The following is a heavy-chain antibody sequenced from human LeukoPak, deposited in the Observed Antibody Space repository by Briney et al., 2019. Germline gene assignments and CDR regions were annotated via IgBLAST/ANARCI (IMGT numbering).Heavy chain of an antibody. V-gene: IGHV1-69*04. Sequence: SVKVSCKASGGTFSSYAISWVRQAPGQGLEWMGRTIPILGIANYAQKFQGRVTITADKSTSTAYMELSSLRSEDTAVYYCARDVTAGSDAFDIWGQGTMVTVSS. D-gene: IGHD2-21*02. J-gene: IGHJ3*02. CDR2: TIPILGIA. CDR1: GGTFSSYA. CDR3: ARDVTAGSDAFDI.